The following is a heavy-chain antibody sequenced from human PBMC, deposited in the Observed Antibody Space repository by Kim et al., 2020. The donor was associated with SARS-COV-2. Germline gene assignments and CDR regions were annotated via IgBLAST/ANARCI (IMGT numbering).Heavy chain of an antibody. Sequence: DPCDSYTNYSPSFQGHVTISADKSISTAYLQWSSLKASDTAMYYCACTNYWGQGTLVTVSS. D-gene: IGHD2-8*01. CDR3: ACTNY. V-gene: IGHV5-10-1*01. CDR2: DPCDSYT. J-gene: IGHJ4*02.